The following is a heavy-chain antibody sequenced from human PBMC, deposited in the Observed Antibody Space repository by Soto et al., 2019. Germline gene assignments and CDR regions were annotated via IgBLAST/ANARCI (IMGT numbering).Heavy chain of an antibody. V-gene: IGHV1-46*01. CDR3: AREPKESFYFDF. CDR1: EYTFTNYN. CDR2: IRPSGVNT. Sequence: QVQLVQSGAEVKKPGASVKVSCKASEYTFTNYNVHSLRQAPGQGLEWMGIIRPSGVNTGYARRFQGRVTVTRDRSTSTVYMELTSLPSEDTGVYYCAREPKESFYFDFWGQGTLVTVSS. J-gene: IGHJ4*02.